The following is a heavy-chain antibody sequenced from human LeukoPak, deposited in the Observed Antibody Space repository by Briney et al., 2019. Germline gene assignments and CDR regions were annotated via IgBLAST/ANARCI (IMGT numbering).Heavy chain of an antibody. D-gene: IGHD6-13*01. CDR3: TTDPTTSAAAGH. J-gene: IGHJ4*02. CDR1: GFTVSSNY. Sequence: GGSLRLSCAASGFTVSSNYMNWVRQAPGKGLGWVGRIKSKTDGGTTDYAAPVKGRFTISRDDSKNTLYLQMNSLKTEDTAVYYCTTDPTTSAAAGHWGQGTLVTVSS. CDR2: IKSKTDGGTT. V-gene: IGHV3-15*01.